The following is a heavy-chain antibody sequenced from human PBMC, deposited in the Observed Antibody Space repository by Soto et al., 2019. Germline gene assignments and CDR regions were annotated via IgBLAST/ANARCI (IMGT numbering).Heavy chain of an antibody. CDR3: AHRRWLRGPFDI. V-gene: IGHV2-5*02. D-gene: IGHD3-10*01. CDR1: GFSLNTTGVG. J-gene: IGHJ3*02. CDR2: IYWDDDK. Sequence: QITLKESGPTLVKPTQTLTLTCTFPGFSLNTTGVGVGWIRQPPGKALEWLALIYWDDDKRYSPSLKRRLTITKDTSRNQVVLTMTNVDPVDTATYFCAHRRWLRGPFDIRGQGTLVTVSS.